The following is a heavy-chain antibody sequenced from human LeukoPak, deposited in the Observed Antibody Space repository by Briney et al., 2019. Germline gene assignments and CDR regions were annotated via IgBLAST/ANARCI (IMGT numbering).Heavy chain of an antibody. V-gene: IGHV4-34*01. D-gene: IGHD2-2*02. Sequence: PSETLSLTFAVYGGSFSGYYWSWIRQPPGKGLELIGEINHSGSTNYNPSLKSRVTISVDTSKNTSSLKLSSVTAADTAVYYCARGRYCSSTSCYTPAYFDLWGRGNLVTVSS. J-gene: IGHJ2*01. CDR2: INHSGST. CDR1: GGSFSGYY. CDR3: ARGRYCSSTSCYTPAYFDL.